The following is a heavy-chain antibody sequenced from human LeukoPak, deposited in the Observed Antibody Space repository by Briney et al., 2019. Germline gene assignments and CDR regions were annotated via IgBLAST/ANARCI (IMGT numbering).Heavy chain of an antibody. Sequence: GGSLRLSCAASGFTGSSNYMSWVRQAPGKGLEWVSVIYSGGSTYYADSVKGRFTISRDNSKNTLYLQMNSLRAEDTAVYYCARTQHLTWGIPSPYYFDYWGQGTLVTVSS. D-gene: IGHD3-16*01. J-gene: IGHJ4*02. CDR2: IYSGGST. V-gene: IGHV3-66*01. CDR3: ARTQHLTWGIPSPYYFDY. CDR1: GFTGSSNY.